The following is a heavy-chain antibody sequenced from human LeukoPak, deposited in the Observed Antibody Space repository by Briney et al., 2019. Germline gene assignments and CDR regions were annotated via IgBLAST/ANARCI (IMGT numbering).Heavy chain of an antibody. V-gene: IGHV3-23*01. CDR1: GFTFSSQA. Sequence: GWSLRLSCAASGFTFSSQALSWVRQAPGKGLEWVSAISGSGGSTYYADSVKGRFTISRDNSKNTLYLQMNSLRAEDTAVYYCAKIDWSGFPSYFDSWGQGTLVTVSS. CDR3: AKIDWSGFPSYFDS. D-gene: IGHD3-3*01. J-gene: IGHJ4*02. CDR2: ISGSGGST.